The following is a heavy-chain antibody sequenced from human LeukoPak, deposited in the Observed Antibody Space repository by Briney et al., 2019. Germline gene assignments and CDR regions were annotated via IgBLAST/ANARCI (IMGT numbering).Heavy chain of an antibody. CDR2: IKQDGSEK. Sequence: GGSLRLSCAASGFTFSSYWMSWVRQAPGKGLEWVANIKQDGSEKYYVDSVKGRFTISRDNAKNSLYLQMNSLRAEDTAVYYCARVSQQLLFSGLDYWGQGTLVTVSS. CDR1: GFTFSSYW. D-gene: IGHD6-13*01. J-gene: IGHJ4*02. CDR3: ARVSQQLLFSGLDY. V-gene: IGHV3-7*01.